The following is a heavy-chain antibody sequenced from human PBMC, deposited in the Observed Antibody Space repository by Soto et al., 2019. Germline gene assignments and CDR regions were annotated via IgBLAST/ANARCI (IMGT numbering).Heavy chain of an antibody. Sequence: SETLSLTCTVSGGSISSGGYYWSWIRQHPGKGLEWIGYIYYSGSTYYNPSLKSRVTISVDTPKNQFSLKLSSVTAADTAVYYCARAKQWLAPYYYYYGMDVWGQGTTVTVSS. J-gene: IGHJ6*02. D-gene: IGHD6-19*01. CDR1: GGSISSGGYY. CDR3: ARAKQWLAPYYYYYGMDV. CDR2: IYYSGST. V-gene: IGHV4-31*03.